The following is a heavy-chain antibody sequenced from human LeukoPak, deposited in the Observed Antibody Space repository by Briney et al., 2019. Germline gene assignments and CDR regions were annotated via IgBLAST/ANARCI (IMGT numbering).Heavy chain of an antibody. J-gene: IGHJ6*02. CDR3: ARGVYYDRSGYYNMDV. CDR2: ISTYSGNT. V-gene: IGHV1-18*01. D-gene: IGHD3-22*01. Sequence: GASVKVSCKASGYTFTSYAMNWVRQAPGQGLEWMGWISTYSGNTNYAQKFQGRVTMTTDTSTRTAYMELRSLRSDDTAVYYCARGVYYDRSGYYNMDVWGQGTTVTVSS. CDR1: GYTFTSYA.